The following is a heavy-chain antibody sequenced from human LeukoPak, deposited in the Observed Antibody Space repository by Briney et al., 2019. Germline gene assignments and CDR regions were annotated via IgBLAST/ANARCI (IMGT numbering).Heavy chain of an antibody. D-gene: IGHD3-10*02. V-gene: IGHV3-11*04. CDR1: GFTVSNSY. CDR3: AELGITMIGGV. CDR2: ISSSGSTT. Sequence: GGSLRLSCAASGFTVSNSYMNWVRQAPGKGLEWVSYISSSGSTTYYADSVKGRFTISRDNAKNSLYLQMNSLRAEDTAVYYCAELGITMIGGVWGKGTTVTISS. J-gene: IGHJ6*04.